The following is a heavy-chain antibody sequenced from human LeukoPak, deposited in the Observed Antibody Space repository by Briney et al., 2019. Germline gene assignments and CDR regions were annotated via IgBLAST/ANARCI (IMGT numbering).Heavy chain of an antibody. CDR1: GFTFSSYG. V-gene: IGHV3-7*04. J-gene: IGHJ3*02. CDR2: IKQDGSEK. CDR3: ARVITMIVVGAFDI. D-gene: IGHD3-22*01. Sequence: GGSLRLSCAASGFTFSSYGMRWVRQAPGKGLEWVANIKQDGSEKYYVDSVKGRFTISRDNAKNSLYLQMNSLRAEDTAVYYCARVITMIVVGAFDIWGQGTMVTVSS.